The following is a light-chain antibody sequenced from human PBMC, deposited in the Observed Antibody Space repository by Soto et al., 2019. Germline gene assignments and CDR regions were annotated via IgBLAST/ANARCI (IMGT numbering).Light chain of an antibody. J-gene: IGKJ2*01. CDR3: QQYHSYPYS. Sequence: DIQMTQSPSTLSASVGDRVTITCRASQSVTWWLSWSQQKPGNAPKLLIYKASILQSGFPSRFSGSGSGTDYTLTISSLQPDDFATYYCQQYHSYPYSFGQGTKLAIK. CDR1: QSVTWW. CDR2: KAS. V-gene: IGKV1-5*03.